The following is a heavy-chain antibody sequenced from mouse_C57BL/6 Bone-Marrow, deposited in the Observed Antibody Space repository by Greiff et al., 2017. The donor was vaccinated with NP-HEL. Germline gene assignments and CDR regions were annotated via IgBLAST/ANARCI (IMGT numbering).Heavy chain of an antibody. Sequence: LKESGPELVKPGASVKISCKASGYSFTDYNMNWVKQSHGKSLEWIGVINPNYGTTSYNQKFKGKATLTVDQSSSTAYMQLNSLTSEDSAVYYCARWGYYGSSYPYFDYWGQGTTLTVSS. CDR2: INPNYGTT. CDR1: GYSFTDYN. CDR3: ARWGYYGSSYPYFDY. V-gene: IGHV1-39*01. J-gene: IGHJ2*01. D-gene: IGHD1-1*01.